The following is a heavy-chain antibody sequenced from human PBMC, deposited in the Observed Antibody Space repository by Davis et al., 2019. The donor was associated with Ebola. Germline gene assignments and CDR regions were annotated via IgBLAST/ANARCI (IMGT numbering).Heavy chain of an antibody. CDR1: GDSVSGGG. CDR3: ARGWLRTGFDY. J-gene: IGHJ4*02. Sequence: PSETLSLTCAISGDSVSGGGWNWIRQSPSRGLEWLGRIYYTSKWFNDYALSLESRITINPDTAKNQFSLHLNSVTPEDTAVYYCARGWLRTGFDYWGQGTLVTVSS. V-gene: IGHV6-1*01. CDR2: IYYTSKWFN. D-gene: IGHD5-12*01.